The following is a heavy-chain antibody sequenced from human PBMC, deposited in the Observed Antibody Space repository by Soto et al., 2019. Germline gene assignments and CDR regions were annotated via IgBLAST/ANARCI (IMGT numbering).Heavy chain of an antibody. Sequence: EMQLVESGGGLVKPGGSLRLSCAASGFIFNTYSMDWVRQAPGKGLEWVASISPSGSYMYYGDSLKGRFTVSRDNAKNSLYLQMDSLRADDMAIYYCARFGLVTFDCWGQGTLVTVSS. D-gene: IGHD3-3*01. CDR1: GFIFNTYS. J-gene: IGHJ4*02. CDR3: ARFGLVTFDC. CDR2: ISPSGSYM. V-gene: IGHV3-21*01.